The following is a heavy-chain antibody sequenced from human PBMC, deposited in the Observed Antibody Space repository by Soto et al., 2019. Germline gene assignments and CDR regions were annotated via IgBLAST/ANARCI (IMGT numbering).Heavy chain of an antibody. CDR2: IWYDGSNK. D-gene: IGHD3-22*01. J-gene: IGHJ4*02. CDR3: ARDVEESLYYYDSSGLQFDY. Sequence: GSLRLSCAASGFTFSSYGMHWVRQAPGKGLEWVAVIWYDGSNKYYADSVKGRFTISRDNSKNTLYLQMNSLRAEDTAVYYCARDVEESLYYYDSSGLQFDYWGQGTLVTVSS. CDR1: GFTFSSYG. V-gene: IGHV3-33*01.